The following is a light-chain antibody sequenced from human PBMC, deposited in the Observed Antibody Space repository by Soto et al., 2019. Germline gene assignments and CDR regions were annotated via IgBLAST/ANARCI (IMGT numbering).Light chain of an antibody. V-gene: IGLV2-14*01. CDR1: SSDIGAYNY. CDR2: EVS. CDR3: NSFTTSNTWV. J-gene: IGLJ3*02. Sequence: QSVLTQPASVSGTPGQSITFSCTGTSSDIGAYNYVSWYQQHPGKAPKLIIYEVSHRPSGVSYRFSGSKSGNTASLTISGLQAEDEADYYCNSFTTSNTWVFGGGTQLTVL.